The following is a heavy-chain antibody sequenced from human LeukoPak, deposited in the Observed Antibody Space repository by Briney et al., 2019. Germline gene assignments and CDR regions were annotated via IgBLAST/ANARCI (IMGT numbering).Heavy chain of an antibody. J-gene: IGHJ4*02. Sequence: GGSLRLSCVASGFSFSTYGMHWVRQAPGEGLEWVAVIWNDGSNKYYADSVKGRFTISRDNSKNMLYLQMNSLRAEDTAAYYCARASGPFDYWGQGTLVTVSS. CDR1: GFSFSTYG. V-gene: IGHV3-33*01. CDR3: ARASGPFDY. CDR2: IWNDGSNK.